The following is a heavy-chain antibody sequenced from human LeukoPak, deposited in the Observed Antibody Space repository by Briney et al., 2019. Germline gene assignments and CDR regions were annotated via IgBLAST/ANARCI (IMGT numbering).Heavy chain of an antibody. CDR1: GFTFSSYA. V-gene: IGHV3-23*01. D-gene: IGHD4-17*01. J-gene: IGHJ4*02. Sequence: GASVRVSCKASGFTFSSYAMSWVRQAPGKGLEWVSAISGSGGSTYYADSVKGRFTISRDNSKNTLYLQMNSLRAEDTAVYYCAVGDPSAYWGQGTLVTVSS. CDR3: AVGDPSAY. CDR2: ISGSGGST.